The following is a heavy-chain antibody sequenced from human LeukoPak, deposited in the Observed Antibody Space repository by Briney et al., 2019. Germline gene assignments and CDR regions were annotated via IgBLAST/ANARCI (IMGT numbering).Heavy chain of an antibody. CDR2: IYYSGST. D-gene: IGHD4-17*01. V-gene: IGHV4-59*08. CDR3: ARRAPLYGDDGWNPWDYYGMDV. J-gene: IGHJ6*02. Sequence: SETLSLTCTVSGGSINSYYWSWIRQPPGKGLEWIGYIYYSGSTNYNPSLKSRVTISVDTSKNQFSLKLSSVTAADTAVYYCARRAPLYGDDGWNPWDYYGMDVWGQGTTVTVSS. CDR1: GGSINSYY.